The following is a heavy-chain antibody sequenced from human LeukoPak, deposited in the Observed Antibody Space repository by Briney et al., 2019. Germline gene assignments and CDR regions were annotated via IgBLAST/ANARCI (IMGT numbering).Heavy chain of an antibody. CDR2: IRSSGNTI. CDR1: GFTFSSYN. V-gene: IGHV3-48*02. D-gene: IGHD1-26*01. J-gene: IGHJ4*02. Sequence: GGSLRLSCAASGFTFSSYNMSWVRQAPGKGLEWVSYIRSSGNTIYYADSVKGRFTISRDNAKNSVYLQMNSLRDEDTAVYYCARYGSYPEAFDYWGQGTLVTVSS. CDR3: ARYGSYPEAFDY.